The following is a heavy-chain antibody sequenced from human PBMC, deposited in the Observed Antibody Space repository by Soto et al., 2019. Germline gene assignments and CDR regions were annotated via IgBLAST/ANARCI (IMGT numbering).Heavy chain of an antibody. J-gene: IGHJ4*02. V-gene: IGHV1-46*01. Sequence: GASVKVSCKASGYTFTSYYMHWVRQAPGQGLEWMGIINPSGGSTSYAQKFQGRVTMTRDTSTSTVYMELSSLRSEDTAVYYCARAVEYCTNGVCYASLRARYNFDSGGQGPLVPVPS. CDR1: GYTFTSYY. CDR3: ARAVEYCTNGVCYASLRARYNFDS. D-gene: IGHD2-8*01. CDR2: INPSGGST.